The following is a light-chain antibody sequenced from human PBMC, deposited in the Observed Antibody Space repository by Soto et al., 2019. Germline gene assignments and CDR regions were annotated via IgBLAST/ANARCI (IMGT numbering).Light chain of an antibody. CDR3: LQHNSYPRT. J-gene: IGKJ1*01. CDR1: QSISSY. CDR2: AAS. Sequence: IQLTQSPPSLSASVWDRVTIAYRASQSISSYLAWYQQKPGKAPKRLIYAASSLQSGVPSRFSGSGSGTEFTLTISSLQPEDFATYYCLQHNSYPRTFGQGTKVDIK. V-gene: IGKV1-9*01.